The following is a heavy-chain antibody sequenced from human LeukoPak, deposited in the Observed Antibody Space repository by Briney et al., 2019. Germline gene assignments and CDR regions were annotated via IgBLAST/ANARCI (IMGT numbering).Heavy chain of an antibody. CDR2: INPNSGGT. CDR3: ARGEASGYASDY. Sequence: VKVSCEASGYTFTGYYMHWVRQAPGQGLEWMGWINPNSGGTNYAQKIQGRVTMTRDTSTSTVYMELSSLRSEDTAVDYCARGEASGYASDYWGQGTLVTVSS. J-gene: IGHJ4*02. CDR1: GYTFTGYY. D-gene: IGHD5-12*01. V-gene: IGHV1-2*02.